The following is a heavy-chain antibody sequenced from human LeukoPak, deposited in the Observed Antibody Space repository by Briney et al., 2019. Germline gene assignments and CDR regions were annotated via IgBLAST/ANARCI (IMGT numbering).Heavy chain of an antibody. CDR3: ARLPYSSSTNYYYYGMDV. D-gene: IGHD6-6*01. J-gene: IGHJ6*02. CDR1: GFTFSSYW. Sequence: PGGSLRLSCAASGFTFSSYWMHWVRQAPGKGLVWVSRINSDGSSTSYADSVKGRFTISRDNAKNTLYLQMNSLRAEDTAVYYCARLPYSSSTNYYYYGMDVWGQGTSVTVSS. V-gene: IGHV3-74*01. CDR2: INSDGSST.